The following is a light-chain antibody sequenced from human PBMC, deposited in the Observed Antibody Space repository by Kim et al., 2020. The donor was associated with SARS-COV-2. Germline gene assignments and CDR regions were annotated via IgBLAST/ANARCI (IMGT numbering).Light chain of an antibody. CDR3: QQYNNWPT. J-gene: IGKJ1*01. CDR1: QSVSTN. V-gene: IGKV3-15*01. Sequence: SVSPGERATLSGRASQSVSTNVAWFQQKSGQAPRLLIYGASTRATGISARFSGSGSGTEFTLTISSLQSEDFAVYHCQQYNNWPTFGQGTKVDIK. CDR2: GAS.